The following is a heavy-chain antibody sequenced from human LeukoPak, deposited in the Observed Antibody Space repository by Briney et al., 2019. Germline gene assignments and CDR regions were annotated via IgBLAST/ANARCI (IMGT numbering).Heavy chain of an antibody. D-gene: IGHD6-19*01. J-gene: IGHJ4*02. V-gene: IGHV1-2*06. CDR3: ARESSVWYYHY. CDR1: GYTFTGYY. CDR2: INPNSGGT. Sequence: ASVKVSRKASGYTFTGYYMHWVRQAPGQGLEWMGRINPNSGGTNYAQKFQGRVTMTRDTSISTAYMELSRLRSDDTAVYYCARESSVWYYHYWGQGTLVTVSS.